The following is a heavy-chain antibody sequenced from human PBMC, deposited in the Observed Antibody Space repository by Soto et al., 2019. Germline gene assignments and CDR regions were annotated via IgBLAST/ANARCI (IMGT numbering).Heavy chain of an antibody. CDR3: SRKGNTNSSTPFVIGY. V-gene: IGHV4-61*01. D-gene: IGHD6-13*01. J-gene: IGHJ4*02. Sequence: SDTLSFTCTVSAGSVNGDKYSWSWIRQPPGKGLERIACIYNSKYRKYKPSLKDRVTISADTPKNMSSLELSSLSAADTAVYYCSRKGNTNSSTPFVIGYWSRGTLVTVSP. CDR2: IYNSKYR. CDR1: AGSVNGDKYS.